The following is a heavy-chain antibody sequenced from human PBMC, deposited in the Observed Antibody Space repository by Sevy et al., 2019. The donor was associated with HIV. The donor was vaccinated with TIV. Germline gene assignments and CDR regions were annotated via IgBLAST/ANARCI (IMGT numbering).Heavy chain of an antibody. J-gene: IGHJ4*02. CDR3: AREGCTKPHDY. Sequence: GGSLRLSCAASGFDFSIYSMSWVRQAPGKGLEWVSTLSFGCGKINYADSVKGRFTISRDNSKSSVCLQMNNMRVEDMAVYYCAREGCTKPHDYWGQGTLVTVSS. CDR2: LSFGCGKI. V-gene: IGHV3-23*01. CDR1: GFDFSIYS. D-gene: IGHD2-8*01.